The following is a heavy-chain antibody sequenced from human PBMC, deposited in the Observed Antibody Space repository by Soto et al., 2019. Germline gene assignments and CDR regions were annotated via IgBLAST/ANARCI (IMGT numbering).Heavy chain of an antibody. Sequence: QVQLVQSGAEVKKPGASVKVSCKAYGYTFNNYGISWVRQTPGQGLEWMGWISAYNGNTNYVQKLQGRVTMTTDTSTNTAYMALRSLRSDDTAVYCCAREQATSDYYYYAMDVWGQGTTVTVSS. CDR2: ISAYNGNT. J-gene: IGHJ6*02. D-gene: IGHD3-9*01. CDR3: AREQATSDYYYYAMDV. CDR1: GYTFNNYG. V-gene: IGHV1-18*01.